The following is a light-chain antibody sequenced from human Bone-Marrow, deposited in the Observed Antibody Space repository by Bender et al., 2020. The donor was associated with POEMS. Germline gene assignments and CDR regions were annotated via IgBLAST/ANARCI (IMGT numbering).Light chain of an antibody. CDR1: SSDVGSHDF. CDR2: EGN. V-gene: IGLV2-23*01. CDR3: CSYVGSTTYV. Sequence: QSALTQPASVSGSPGQSITISCTGTSSDVGSHDFVSWYQQHPGKAPKVMIYEGNKRPSGVSNRFSGSKSGNTASLIISGLQTEDEADYYCCSYVGSTTYVFGTGTKVTVL. J-gene: IGLJ1*01.